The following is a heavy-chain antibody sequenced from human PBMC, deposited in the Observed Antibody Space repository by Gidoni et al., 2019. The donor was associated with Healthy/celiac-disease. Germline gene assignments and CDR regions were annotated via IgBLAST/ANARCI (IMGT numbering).Heavy chain of an antibody. J-gene: IGHJ4*02. CDR3: ARGVEMATSDY. Sequence: VQSQVQLVQSGAEVKVSCKASGGTFSSYAISWVRQAPGQGLEWMGGIIPIFGTANYAQKFQGRVTITADESTSTAYMELSSLRSEDTAVYYCARGVEMATSDYWGQGTLVTVSS. CDR2: IIPIFGTA. D-gene: IGHD5-12*01. CDR1: GGTFSSYA. V-gene: IGHV1-69*01.